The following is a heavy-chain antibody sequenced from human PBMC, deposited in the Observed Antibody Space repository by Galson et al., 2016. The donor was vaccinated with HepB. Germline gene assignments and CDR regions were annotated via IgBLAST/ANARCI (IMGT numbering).Heavy chain of an antibody. J-gene: IGHJ4*02. V-gene: IGHV3-66*01. CDR2: IYSGGST. CDR3: ARTRSDWYYFDY. D-gene: IGHD3-9*01. CDR1: GFTVSSNY. Sequence: SLRLSCAASGFTVSSNYMSWVRQAPGKGLEWVSVIYSGGSTHYADSVKGRFTISRDNSKNTLYLQMNSLRADDTAAYYCARTRSDWYYFDYWGQGTLVTASS.